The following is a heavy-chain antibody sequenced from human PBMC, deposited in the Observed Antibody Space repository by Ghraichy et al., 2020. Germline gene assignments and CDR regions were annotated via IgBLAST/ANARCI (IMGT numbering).Heavy chain of an antibody. J-gene: IGHJ6*03. CDR3: AREADSRGWPYSCYMDV. CDR1: GDSVSANSAA. D-gene: IGHD6-19*01. CDR2: TYYRSRWYL. V-gene: IGHV6-1*01. Sequence: SQTLSLTCAISGDSVSANSAAWSWIRQSPSRGLEWLGRTYYRSRWYLDYAVSVKSRIVITTDTPKNQFSLHLNSVTSDDTAMYYCAREADSRGWPYSCYMDVWAEGTTVTVSS.